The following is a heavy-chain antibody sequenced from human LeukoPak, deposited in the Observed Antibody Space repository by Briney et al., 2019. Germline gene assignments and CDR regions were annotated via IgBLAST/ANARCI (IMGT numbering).Heavy chain of an antibody. D-gene: IGHD3-9*01. J-gene: IGHJ4*02. CDR1: GFTFSSYE. V-gene: IGHV3-48*03. Sequence: QSGGSLRLSCAASGFTFSSYEMNWVRQAPGKWLEWVSYITSSGSIIYYADSVKGRFTISRDNAKNSLYLQMNSLRVEDTAVYYCARAQEYDILTGPREGFDYWGQGTLVTVSS. CDR2: ITSSGSII. CDR3: ARAQEYDILTGPREGFDY.